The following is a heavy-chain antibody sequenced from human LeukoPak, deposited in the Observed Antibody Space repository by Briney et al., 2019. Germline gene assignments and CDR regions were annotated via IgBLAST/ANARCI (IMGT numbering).Heavy chain of an antibody. CDR2: IYHSGNT. D-gene: IGHD2-15*01. V-gene: IGHV4-38-2*02. J-gene: IGHJ4*02. CDR1: GYSISSGYY. CDR3: ARGSYSHYFDY. Sequence: SETLSLTCTVSGYSISSGYYWGWIRQPPGKGLEWIGSIYHSGNTYYNPSLKSRVTISVDTSKNQFSLKLSSVTAADTAVYYCARGSYSHYFDYWGQGTLVTVSS.